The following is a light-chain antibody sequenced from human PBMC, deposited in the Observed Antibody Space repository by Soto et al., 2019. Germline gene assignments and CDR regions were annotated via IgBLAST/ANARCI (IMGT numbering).Light chain of an antibody. J-gene: IGLJ2*01. CDR2: EVS. CDR3: SSYAGSNNVV. Sequence: PGQSVTISCTGTSSDVGGYNYVSWYQQHPGKAPKLMIYEVSKRPSGVPDRFSGSKSGNTASLTVSGLQAEDEADYYCSSYAGSNNVVFGGGTKVTVL. V-gene: IGLV2-8*01. CDR1: SSDVGGYNY.